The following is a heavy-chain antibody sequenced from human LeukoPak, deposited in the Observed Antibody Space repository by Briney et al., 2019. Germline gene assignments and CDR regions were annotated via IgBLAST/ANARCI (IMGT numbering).Heavy chain of an antibody. V-gene: IGHV3-23*01. CDR1: GFTVSSNY. Sequence: GGSLRLSCAASGFTVSSNYMSWVRQAPGKGLEWVSAISGSGGSTYYADSVKGRFTISRDNSKNTLYLQMNSLRAEDTAVYYCAKDRPYSSSPGWYFDLWGRGTLVTVSS. CDR3: AKDRPYSSSPGWYFDL. J-gene: IGHJ2*01. D-gene: IGHD6-13*01. CDR2: ISGSGGST.